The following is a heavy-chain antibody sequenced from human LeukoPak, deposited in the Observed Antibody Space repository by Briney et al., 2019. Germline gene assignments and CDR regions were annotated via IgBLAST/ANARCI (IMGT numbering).Heavy chain of an antibody. Sequence: PSETLSLTCTVSGGSISGYYWSWIRQSPGEGLEWSGGISYSGSTKVNLSLQSRVTISADTSKNQFSLNLSSVPAADTALYYCARDFDAWNAYDIWGQGTMVTVSP. V-gene: IGHV4-59*01. CDR2: ISYSGST. CDR3: ARDFDAWNAYDI. D-gene: IGHD3-16*01. J-gene: IGHJ3*02. CDR1: GGSISGYY.